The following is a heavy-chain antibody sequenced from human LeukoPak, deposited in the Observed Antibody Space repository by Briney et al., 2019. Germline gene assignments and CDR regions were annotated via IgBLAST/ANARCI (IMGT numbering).Heavy chain of an antibody. V-gene: IGHV4-39*02. D-gene: IGHD6-13*01. CDR3: VRLGRAAGFYFFDY. CDR2: IRHTGST. CDR1: GGSISSSSYY. Sequence: SETLSLTCTVSGGSISSSSYYWGWIRQPPGKGLEWIGEIRHTGSTNYNPSLESRVTISIDTSKRHFSLKLTSVTAADTAVYYCVRLGRAAGFYFFDYWGQGSLVTVSS. J-gene: IGHJ4*02.